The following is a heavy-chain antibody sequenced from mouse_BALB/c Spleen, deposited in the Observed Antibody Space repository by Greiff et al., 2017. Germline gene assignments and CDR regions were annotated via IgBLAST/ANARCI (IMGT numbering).Heavy chain of an antibody. V-gene: IGHV3-2*02. D-gene: IGHD2-2*01. J-gene: IGHJ2*01. Sequence: EVQLQQSGPGLVKPSQSLSLTCTVTGYSITSDYAWNWIRQFPGNKLEWMGYISYSGSTSYNPSLKSRISITRDTSKNQFFLQLNSVTTEDTATYYCARWDYGSPYYFDYWGQGTTLTVSS. CDR2: ISYSGST. CDR3: ARWDYGSPYYFDY. CDR1: GYSITSDYA.